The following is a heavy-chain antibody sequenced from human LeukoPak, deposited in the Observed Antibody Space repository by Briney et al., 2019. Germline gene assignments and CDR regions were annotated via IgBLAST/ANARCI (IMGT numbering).Heavy chain of an antibody. D-gene: IGHD6-19*01. Sequence: PGGSLRLSCAASGFTFSSYSMNWVRQAPGKGLEWVSGINWNGGSTGYADSMKGRFTISRDNAKNSLYLQMNSLRAEDTALYYCARDVGRRLALQDYWGQGTPVTVSS. CDR1: GFTFSSYS. CDR3: ARDVGRRLALQDY. CDR2: INWNGGST. V-gene: IGHV3-20*04. J-gene: IGHJ4*02.